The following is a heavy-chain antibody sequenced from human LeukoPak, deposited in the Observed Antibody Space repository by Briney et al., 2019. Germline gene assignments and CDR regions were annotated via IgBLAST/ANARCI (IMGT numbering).Heavy chain of an antibody. Sequence: ASVKVSCKASGGTFSSYAISWVRQAPGQGLEWMGGIIPIFGTANYAQKFQGRVTITADESTSTAYMELSSLRSEDTDVYYCARGGYSYDSGWFDPWGQGTLVTVSS. CDR3: ARGGYSYDSGWFDP. CDR1: GGTFSSYA. J-gene: IGHJ5*02. D-gene: IGHD5-18*01. V-gene: IGHV1-69*13. CDR2: IIPIFGTA.